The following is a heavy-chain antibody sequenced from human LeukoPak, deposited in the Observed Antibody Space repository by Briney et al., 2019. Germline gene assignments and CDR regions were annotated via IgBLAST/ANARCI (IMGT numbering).Heavy chain of an antibody. CDR1: GYTFSSYG. J-gene: IGHJ5*01. V-gene: IGHV1-8*03. CDR3: ARGSTWVDS. Sequence: ASVKVSCKASGYTFSSYGISWVRQAPGQGLEWMGWMNPNSGKTGYAQKFQGRVTITRNTSISTAYMELSSLRSEDTAVYYCARGSTWVDSWGQGTLVTVSS. CDR2: MNPNSGKT.